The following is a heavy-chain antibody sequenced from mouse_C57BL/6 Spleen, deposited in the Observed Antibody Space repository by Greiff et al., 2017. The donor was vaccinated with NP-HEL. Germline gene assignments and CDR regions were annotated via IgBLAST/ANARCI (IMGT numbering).Heavy chain of an antibody. Sequence: EVQLQESGEGLVKPGGSLKLSCAASGFTFSSYAMSWVRQTPEKRLEWVAYISSGGDYIYYADTVKGRFTISRDNARNTLYLQMSSLKSEDTAMYYCTRVITTVVATPYFDYWGQGTTLTVSS. V-gene: IGHV5-9-1*02. J-gene: IGHJ2*01. CDR1: GFTFSSYA. D-gene: IGHD1-1*01. CDR3: TRVITTVVATPYFDY. CDR2: ISSGGDYI.